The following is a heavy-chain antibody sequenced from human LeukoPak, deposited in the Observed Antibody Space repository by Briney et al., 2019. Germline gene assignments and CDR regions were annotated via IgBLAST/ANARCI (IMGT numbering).Heavy chain of an antibody. V-gene: IGHV3-23*01. CDR3: AKGGYDYVEVAYFDY. J-gene: IGHJ4*02. D-gene: IGHD5-12*01. CDR2: IIGSSDST. Sequence: GGSLRLSCAASGFTFSNYAMNWVRQAPGKGLEWVSTIIGSSDSTFYADSVKGRFTISKDTSKNTLYLHMSSLRADDTAVYYCAKGGYDYVEVAYFDYWGQGTLVTVSS. CDR1: GFTFSNYA.